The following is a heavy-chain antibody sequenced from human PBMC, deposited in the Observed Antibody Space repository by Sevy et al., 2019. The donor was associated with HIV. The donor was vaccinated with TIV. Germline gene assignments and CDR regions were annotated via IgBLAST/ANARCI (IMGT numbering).Heavy chain of an antibody. CDR3: AKGYYGFWSGYYYGMDV. D-gene: IGHD3-3*01. CDR2: MNPKSGNT. V-gene: IGHV1-8*01. CDR1: GYTFTSYD. J-gene: IGHJ6*02. Sequence: ASVKVSCKASGYTFTSYDINWVRQATGQGLEWMGWMNPKSGNTGYAQKFQGRVIMTRNTSITTAYMELSSLKSEDTAAYYCAKGYYGFWSGYYYGMDVWGQGTTVTVSS.